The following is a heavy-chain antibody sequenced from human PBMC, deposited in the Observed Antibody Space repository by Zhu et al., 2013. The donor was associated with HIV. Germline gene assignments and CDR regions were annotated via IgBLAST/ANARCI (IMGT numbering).Heavy chain of an antibody. Sequence: QVQLVQSGAEVKKPGSSVKVSCKASGGTFSSYTISWVRQAPGQGLEWMGRIIPILGIANYAQKFQGRVTITADKSTSTAYMELSSLRSEDTAVYYCARDLAVYDSSGYYYDAFDIWGQGTMVTVSS. CDR3: ARDLAVYDSSGYYYDAFDI. J-gene: IGHJ3*02. D-gene: IGHD3-22*01. CDR2: IIPILGIA. V-gene: IGHV1-69*08. CDR1: GGTFSSYT.